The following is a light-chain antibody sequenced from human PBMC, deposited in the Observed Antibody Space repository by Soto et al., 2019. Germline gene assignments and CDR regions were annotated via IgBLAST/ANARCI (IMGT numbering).Light chain of an antibody. Sequence: EIVLTQSPGTLSLSPGERATLSCRASQSVTSNYLAWYQQKPGQAPRLLFFGASIRDTGIPDRFSGSGSGTDFTLTISRLEPEDFAVYYCHQYGSSPGTFGQGTKVDNK. V-gene: IGKV3-20*01. CDR2: GAS. CDR3: HQYGSSPGT. J-gene: IGKJ1*01. CDR1: QSVTSNY.